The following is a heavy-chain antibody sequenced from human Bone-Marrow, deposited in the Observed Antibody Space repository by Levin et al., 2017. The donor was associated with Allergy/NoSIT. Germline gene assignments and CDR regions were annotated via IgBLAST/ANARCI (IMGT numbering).Heavy chain of an antibody. V-gene: IGHV3-30*04. Sequence: PGGSLRLSCAASGFMFSSYAMHWVRQAPGKGLEWVALISYDGGEEYYADSVKGRFTISRDNSDNSLYLQMTSLRTEDTAVYYCARHTSSSASYFKSDCWGQGVLVTVSS. CDR1: GFMFSSYA. D-gene: IGHD3-22*01. CDR2: ISYDGGEE. CDR3: ARHTSSSASYFKSDC. J-gene: IGHJ4*02.